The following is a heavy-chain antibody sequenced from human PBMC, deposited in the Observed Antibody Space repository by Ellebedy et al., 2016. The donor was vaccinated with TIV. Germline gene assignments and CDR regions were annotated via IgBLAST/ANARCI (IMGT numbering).Heavy chain of an antibody. J-gene: IGHJ3*02. CDR3: ARDRDQGLPYDAFDI. Sequence: GESLKISXAASGFTFSSYAMSWVRQAPGKGLEWVSAISGSGGSTYYADSVKGRFTISRDNSKNTLYLQMNSLRAEDTAVYYCARDRDQGLPYDAFDIWGQGTMVTVSS. CDR2: ISGSGGST. CDR1: GFTFSSYA. V-gene: IGHV3-23*01. D-gene: IGHD6-25*01.